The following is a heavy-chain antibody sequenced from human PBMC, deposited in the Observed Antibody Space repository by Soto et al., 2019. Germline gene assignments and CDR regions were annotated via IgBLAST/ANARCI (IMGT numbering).Heavy chain of an antibody. CDR1: GFTFDDYA. Sequence: GGSLRLSCAASGFTFDDYAMHWVRQAPGKGLEWVSGISWNSGSIGYADSVKGRFTISRDNAKNSLYLQMNSLRAEDTALYYCAKDMRYSSSWYPSIYYYYYMDVWGKGTTVTVSS. CDR3: AKDMRYSSSWYPSIYYYYYMDV. CDR2: ISWNSGSI. D-gene: IGHD6-13*01. J-gene: IGHJ6*03. V-gene: IGHV3-9*01.